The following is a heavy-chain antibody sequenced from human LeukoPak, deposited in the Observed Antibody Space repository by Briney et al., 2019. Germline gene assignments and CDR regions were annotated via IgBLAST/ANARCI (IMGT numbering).Heavy chain of an antibody. CDR2: IYPGDPDT. V-gene: IGHV5-51*01. D-gene: IGHD2-21*01. Sequence: GESLKISCKASGYSFSGYWIGWVRQMPGKGLEWMGIIYPGDPDTKYSPSFQGQVTISADKSITTAYLQWGSLKASDTAMYYCARLIANRFDYWGQGILVTVSS. J-gene: IGHJ4*02. CDR3: ARLIANRFDY. CDR1: GYSFSGYW.